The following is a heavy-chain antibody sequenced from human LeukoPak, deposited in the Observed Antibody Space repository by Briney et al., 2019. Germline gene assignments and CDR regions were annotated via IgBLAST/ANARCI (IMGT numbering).Heavy chain of an antibody. CDR1: GGSISSYY. CDR2: IYYSGST. CDR3: ARVPRVVTIFGVVGDAFDI. Sequence: SETLSLTCTVSGGSISSYYWSWIRQPPGKGLEWIGYIYYSGSTNYNPSLKSRVTISVDTSKNQFSLKLSSVTAADTAVYYCARVPRVVTIFGVVGDAFDIWGQGTMVTVSS. V-gene: IGHV4-59*01. J-gene: IGHJ3*02. D-gene: IGHD3-3*01.